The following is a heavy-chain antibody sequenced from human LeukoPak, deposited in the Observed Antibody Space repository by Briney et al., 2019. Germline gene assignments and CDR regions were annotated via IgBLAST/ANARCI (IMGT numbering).Heavy chain of an antibody. CDR2: ISYDGSNK. Sequence: GGSLRLSCADSGFTFSSYGMHWVRQAPGKGLEWVAVISYDGSNKYYADSVKGRFTISRDNSKNTLYLQMNSLRAEDTAVYYCATRADAFDIWGQGTMVTVSS. CDR1: GFTFSSYG. V-gene: IGHV3-30*03. CDR3: ATRADAFDI. J-gene: IGHJ3*02.